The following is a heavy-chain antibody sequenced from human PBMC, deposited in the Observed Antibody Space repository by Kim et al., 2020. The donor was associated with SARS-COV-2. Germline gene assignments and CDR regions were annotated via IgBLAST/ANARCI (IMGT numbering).Heavy chain of an antibody. J-gene: IGHJ4*02. Sequence: GGSLRLSCAASGFTFASYTMNWVRQAPGKGLEWVSSISSSSRYIYNANSLKGRFTISRDNAKNSLYLQMNSLRAEDTAVYYCARDMESSGSFSCNDYWGQGTLVTVSS. D-gene: IGHD3-10*01. CDR1: GFTFASYT. CDR2: ISSSSRYI. V-gene: IGHV3-21*01. CDR3: ARDMESSGSFSCNDY.